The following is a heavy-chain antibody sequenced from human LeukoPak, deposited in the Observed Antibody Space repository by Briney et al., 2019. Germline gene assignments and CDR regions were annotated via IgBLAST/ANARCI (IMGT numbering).Heavy chain of an antibody. CDR2: MNPVSGDT. CDR3: ARGVSAGVDY. CDR1: RYTFTNFD. J-gene: IGHJ4*02. D-gene: IGHD6-13*01. V-gene: IGHV1-8*01. Sequence: ASVKVSCKTSRYTFTNFDINWVRQATGQGLEWMGWMNPVSGDTGYAQKFQGRVTMTRDTSISTTYMELSSLRSEDTAVYYCARGVSAGVDYWGQGTLVTVSS.